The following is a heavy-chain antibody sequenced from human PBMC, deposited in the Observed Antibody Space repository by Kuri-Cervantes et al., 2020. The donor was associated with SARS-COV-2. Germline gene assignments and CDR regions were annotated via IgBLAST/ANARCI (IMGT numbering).Heavy chain of an antibody. CDR1: GFTFSSYA. CDR2: ISYGGSNK. Sequence: GESLKISCAASGFTFSSYAMHWVRQAPGKGLEWVAVISYGGSNKYYADSVKGRFTISRDNSKNTLYLQMNSLRAEDTAVYYCAREGWQQPAFFDYWGQGTLVTVSS. J-gene: IGHJ4*02. V-gene: IGHV3-30-3*01. CDR3: AREGWQQPAFFDY. D-gene: IGHD6-13*01.